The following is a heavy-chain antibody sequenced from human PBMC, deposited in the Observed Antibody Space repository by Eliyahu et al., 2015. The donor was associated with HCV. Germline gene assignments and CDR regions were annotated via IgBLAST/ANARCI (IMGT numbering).Heavy chain of an antibody. CDR2: MSGSGGRNT. Sequence: EVQLLESGXGLVQPGGSLRLXCXGSGXTFGSYAMGWVRQXPGKGLEGVSGMSGSGGRNTFYSDSVKGRFTISXDNSKSTLYLQMNSLRAEDTAVYYCARDWQLEGYWGPGTLVTVSS. D-gene: IGHD6-6*01. CDR3: ARDWQLEGY. V-gene: IGHV3-23*01. CDR1: GXTFGSYA. J-gene: IGHJ4*02.